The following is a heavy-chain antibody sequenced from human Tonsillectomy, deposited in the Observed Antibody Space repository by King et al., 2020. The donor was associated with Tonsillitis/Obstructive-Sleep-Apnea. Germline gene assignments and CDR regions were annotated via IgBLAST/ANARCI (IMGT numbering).Heavy chain of an antibody. CDR3: ARDEPRFWSGYLTFDY. Sequence: VQLVESGAEVKKPGASVKVSCKASGYTFTSYGISWVRQAPGQGLEWMGWISAYNGNTNYAQKLQGRVTMTTDTSTSTAYMELRSLRSDDTAVYYCARDEPRFWSGYLTFDYWGQGTVVTVSS. CDR2: ISAYNGNT. J-gene: IGHJ4*02. D-gene: IGHD3-3*01. CDR1: GYTFTSYG. V-gene: IGHV1-18*01.